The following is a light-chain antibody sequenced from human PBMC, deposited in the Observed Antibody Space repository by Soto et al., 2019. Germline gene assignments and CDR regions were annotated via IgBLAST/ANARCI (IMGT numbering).Light chain of an antibody. V-gene: IGKV3-20*01. CDR2: GAS. CDR1: HSVSSGY. J-gene: IGKJ4*01. CDR3: QQYGSSPFT. Sequence: EIVMPQSPGTVSLFPGARSTLYYRASHSVSSGYVAWYQQKPGQAPRLLIYGASSRATGIPDRFSGSGSGTDFTLTISRVEPEDFAVYYCQQYGSSPFTFGGGTKVDIK.